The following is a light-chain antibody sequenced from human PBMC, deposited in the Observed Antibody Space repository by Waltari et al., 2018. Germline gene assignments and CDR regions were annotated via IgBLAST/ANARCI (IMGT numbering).Light chain of an antibody. CDR1: SSDVGAYNY. V-gene: IGLV2-14*03. J-gene: IGLJ3*02. Sequence: QSALTQPASVSGSPGQSISISCTGTSSDVGAYNYVSCSQQHPGKAPSLIIFDVSSRPSGVSSRFSGSKSGNTASLTISGLQGEDEAKYYCASYISYSTLELFGGGTSLTVL. CDR3: ASYISYSTLEL. CDR2: DVS.